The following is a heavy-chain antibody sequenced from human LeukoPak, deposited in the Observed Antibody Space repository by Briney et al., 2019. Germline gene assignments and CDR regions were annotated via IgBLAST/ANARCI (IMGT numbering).Heavy chain of an antibody. D-gene: IGHD5-24*01. CDR1: GYTLTELS. CDR2: FDPEDGET. Sequence: GASVKVSCKVSGYTLTELSMHWVRQAPGKGLEWMGGFDPEDGETICAQKFQGRVPMTEDTSTDTAYMELSSLRSEDTAVYYCATDRGLHYYYSYGMDVWGQGTTVTVSS. J-gene: IGHJ6*02. CDR3: ATDRGLHYYYSYGMDV. V-gene: IGHV1-24*01.